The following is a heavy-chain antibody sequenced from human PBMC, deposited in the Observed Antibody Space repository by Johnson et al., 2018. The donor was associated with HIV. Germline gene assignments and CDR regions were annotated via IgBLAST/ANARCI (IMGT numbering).Heavy chain of an antibody. Sequence: QVQLVESGGGLVKPGGSLRLSCAASGFIFSNYGVHWVRQAPGKGLEWVAFIQNDGTNKYYADFVKGRFTISRDNSRNTVYLQMNSLRAEDTALYYCAKGGNILEWFAFDIWGQGTMVTVSS. V-gene: IGHV3-30*02. CDR1: GFIFSNYG. CDR2: IQNDGTNK. D-gene: IGHD3-3*01. J-gene: IGHJ3*02. CDR3: AKGGNILEWFAFDI.